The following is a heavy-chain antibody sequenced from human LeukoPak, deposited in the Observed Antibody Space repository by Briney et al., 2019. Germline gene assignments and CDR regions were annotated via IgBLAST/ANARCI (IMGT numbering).Heavy chain of an antibody. CDR2: IIPIFGTA. V-gene: IGHV1-69*06. CDR1: GGTFSSYA. J-gene: IGHJ4*02. D-gene: IGHD4/OR15-4a*01. CDR3: ARRAGAYSHPYDY. Sequence: ASVKVSCKASGGTFSSYAISWVRQAPGQGLEWMGGIIPIFGTANYAQEFQGRVTITADKSTSTAYMELSSLRAEDTAVYYCARRAGAYSHPYDYWGQGTLVTVSS.